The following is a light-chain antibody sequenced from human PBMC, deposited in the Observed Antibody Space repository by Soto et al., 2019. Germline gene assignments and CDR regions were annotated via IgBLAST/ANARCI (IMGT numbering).Light chain of an antibody. Sequence: QSVLTQPASVSGSPGQSITISCTGTSSDVGNYNLVSWYQQHPGKAPKLMMYEGTERPSGVSNRFSGSKSGNTASLTISGLQAEDEADYYCCSYAGGGTYVFGTGIKVTVL. CDR1: SSDVGNYNL. CDR2: EGT. V-gene: IGLV2-23*01. J-gene: IGLJ1*01. CDR3: CSYAGGGTYV.